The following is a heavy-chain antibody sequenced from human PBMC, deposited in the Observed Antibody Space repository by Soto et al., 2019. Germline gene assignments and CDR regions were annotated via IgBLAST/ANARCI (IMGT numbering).Heavy chain of an antibody. V-gene: IGHV1-69*13. D-gene: IGHD3-22*01. CDR1: GGTFSSYA. CDR3: ATDYYDSSGYLDYYYYGMDV. J-gene: IGHJ6*02. Sequence: VKVSCKASGGTFSSYAISWVRQAPGQGLEWMGGIIPIFGTANYAQKFQGRVTITADESTSTAYMELSSLRSEDTAVYYCATDYYDSSGYLDYYYYGMDVWGQGTTVTVSS. CDR2: IIPIFGTA.